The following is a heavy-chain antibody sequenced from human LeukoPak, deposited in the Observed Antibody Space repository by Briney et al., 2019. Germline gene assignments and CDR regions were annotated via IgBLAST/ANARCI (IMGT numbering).Heavy chain of an antibody. CDR2: IYHSGTT. D-gene: IGHD2/OR15-2a*01. Sequence: SETLSLTCSVSGGSITSYFWSWIRQPPGKGLEWIGYIYHSGTTNYNPSLKSRVTISADTPKSQFSLRLSSVTAADTAVYYCAQKAPFSPSYSQHWGQGTLVTVSS. J-gene: IGHJ1*01. CDR1: GGSITSYF. V-gene: IGHV4-59*01. CDR3: AQKAPFSPSYSQH.